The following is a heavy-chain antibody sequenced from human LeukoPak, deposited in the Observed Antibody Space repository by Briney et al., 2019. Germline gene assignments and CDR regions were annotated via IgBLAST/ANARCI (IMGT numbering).Heavy chain of an antibody. Sequence: GGSLRLSCAASGFTFSSYAMHWVRQAPGKGLEWVAVISYDGSNKYYADSVKGRFTISRDSSKNTLYLQMNSLRAEDTAVYYCARGTRFGEFFDYWGQGTLVTVSS. CDR1: GFTFSSYA. J-gene: IGHJ4*02. CDR3: ARGTRFGEFFDY. D-gene: IGHD3-10*01. CDR2: ISYDGSNK. V-gene: IGHV3-30*04.